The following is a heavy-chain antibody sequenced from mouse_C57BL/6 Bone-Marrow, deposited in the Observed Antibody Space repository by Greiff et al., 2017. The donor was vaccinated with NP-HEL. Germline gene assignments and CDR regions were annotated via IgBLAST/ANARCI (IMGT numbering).Heavy chain of an antibody. V-gene: IGHV14-4*01. J-gene: IGHJ4*01. Sequence: VQLQQSGAELVRPRASVKLSCTASGFNIKDDYMHWVKQRPEQGLEWLGWIDPENGDTEYASKFQGKATITADTSSNTAYLQLSSLTSEDTAVYYCTTRWFYYAMDYWGQGTSVTVSS. CDR2: IDPENGDT. D-gene: IGHD2-3*01. CDR1: GFNIKDDY. CDR3: TTRWFYYAMDY.